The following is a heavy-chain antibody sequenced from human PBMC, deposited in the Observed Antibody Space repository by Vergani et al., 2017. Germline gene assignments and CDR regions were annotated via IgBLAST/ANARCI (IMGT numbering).Heavy chain of an antibody. V-gene: IGHV1-18*01. CDR2: ISAYNGNT. Sequence: QVQLVQSGAEVKKPGASVKVSCKASGYTFTSYGISWVRQAPGQGLEWMGWISAYNGNTNYAQKLQGRVTMTTDTSTSTAYMELRSLRSDDTAVYYCAREGGGNIVVGLHYYYYYYMDVWGKGTTVTVSS. CDR1: GYTFTSYG. D-gene: IGHD2-15*01. CDR3: AREGGGNIVVGLHYYYYYYMDV. J-gene: IGHJ6*03.